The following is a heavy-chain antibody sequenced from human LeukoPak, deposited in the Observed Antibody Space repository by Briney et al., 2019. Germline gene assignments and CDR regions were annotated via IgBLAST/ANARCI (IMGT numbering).Heavy chain of an antibody. CDR2: IYTSGST. CDR3: ARAAGKQQYNLNYLDWFDS. V-gene: IGHV4-4*07. J-gene: IGHJ5*01. Sequence: PSXTLSLTCTVSGGSISSYYWSWIRQPAGKGLEWIGRIYTSGSTNYNPSLKSRVTMSVDTSKNQFSLKLSSVTAADTAVYYCARAAGKQQYNLNYLDWFDSWGQGTQVTVSS. CDR1: GGSISSYY. D-gene: IGHD1-7*01.